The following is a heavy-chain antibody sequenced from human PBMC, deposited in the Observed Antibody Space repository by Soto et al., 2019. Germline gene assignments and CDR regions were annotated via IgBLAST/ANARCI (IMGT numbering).Heavy chain of an antibody. J-gene: IGHJ4*02. D-gene: IGHD3-22*01. V-gene: IGHV1-69*01. Sequence: QVQLVQSGAEVKKPGSSVKVSCRASGGAFSTYAISWVRQAPGQGLEWMGGIIHISGPANFAQKFRGRVTITADEYTSTFYMGLSSLRSEDTAVYYCARSLDSTGYFNYWGQGTLVTVSS. CDR2: IIHISGPA. CDR3: ARSLDSTGYFNY. CDR1: GGAFSTYA.